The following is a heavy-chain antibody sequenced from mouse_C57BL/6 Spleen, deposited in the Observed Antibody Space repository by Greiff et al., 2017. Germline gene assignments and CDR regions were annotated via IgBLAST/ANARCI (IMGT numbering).Heavy chain of an antibody. CDR1: GFTFSSYG. D-gene: IGHD2-4*01. CDR2: ISSGGSYT. Sequence: EVQVVESGGDLVKPGGSLKLSCAASGFTFSSYGMSWVRQTPDKRLEWVATISSGGSYTYYPDSVKGRFTISRDNAKNTMYLQMSSLKSEDTAMYYCARRDYDYDGTVAYWGQGTLVTVSA. J-gene: IGHJ3*01. CDR3: ARRDYDYDGTVAY. V-gene: IGHV5-6*01.